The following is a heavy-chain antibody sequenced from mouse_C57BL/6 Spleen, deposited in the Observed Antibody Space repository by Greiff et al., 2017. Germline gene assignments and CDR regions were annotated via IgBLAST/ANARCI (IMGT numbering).Heavy chain of an antibody. CDR3: ARGGNSYAMDY. D-gene: IGHD2-1*01. CDR2: ISSGGSYT. V-gene: IGHV5-6*01. J-gene: IGHJ4*01. Sequence: EVQRVESGGDLVKPGGSLKLSCAASGFTFSSYGMSWVRQTPDKRLEWVATISSGGSYTYYTDSVKGRFTISRDNAKNTLYLQMSSLTSEDTAMYYCARGGNSYAMDYWGQGTSVTVSS. CDR1: GFTFSSYG.